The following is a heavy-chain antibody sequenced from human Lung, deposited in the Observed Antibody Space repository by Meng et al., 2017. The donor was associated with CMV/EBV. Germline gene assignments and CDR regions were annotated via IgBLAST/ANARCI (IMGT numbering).Heavy chain of an antibody. CDR2: IVGAGGKT. CDR1: GFKFDSYA. V-gene: IGHV3-23*01. D-gene: IGHD3-9*01. J-gene: IGHJ4*02. CDR3: AKDRRFGHDILTVLDY. Sequence: GGSXRLXCAASGFKFDSYAMSWVRQAPGKGLEWVAAIVGAGGKTHYADSVRGRFTISRDNFKNTLYLEMDSLRGEDTAVYYCAKDRRFGHDILTVLDYWGQETXVTVSS.